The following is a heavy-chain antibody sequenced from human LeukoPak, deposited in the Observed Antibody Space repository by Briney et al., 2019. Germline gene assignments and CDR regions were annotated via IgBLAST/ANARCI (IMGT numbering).Heavy chain of an antibody. D-gene: IGHD1-7*01. CDR3: AKDLYFLELRY. J-gene: IGHJ4*02. CDR2: ISGSGGST. V-gene: IGHV3-23*01. Sequence: GGSLRLSCAASGLTFDDYAMHWVRQAPGKGLEWVSGISGSGGSTYYADSVKGRFTISRDNSKNTLYLQMNSLRAEDTAVYYCAKDLYFLELRYWGQGTLVTVSS. CDR1: GLTFDDYA.